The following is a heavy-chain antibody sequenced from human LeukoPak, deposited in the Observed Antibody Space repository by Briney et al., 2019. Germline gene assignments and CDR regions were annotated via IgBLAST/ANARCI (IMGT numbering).Heavy chain of an antibody. Sequence: PGGSLRLSCAASGFTVSSSYMSWFRQAPGKGLEWVSTMYSGGSTYYGDSVKGRFTISRDSSKSTLYLQMNTLRVEDSAVYFCARDTTMDDWGQGTLVTVSS. CDR2: MYSGGST. V-gene: IGHV3-53*01. CDR1: GFTVSSSY. D-gene: IGHD3-10*01. CDR3: ARDTTMDD. J-gene: IGHJ4*02.